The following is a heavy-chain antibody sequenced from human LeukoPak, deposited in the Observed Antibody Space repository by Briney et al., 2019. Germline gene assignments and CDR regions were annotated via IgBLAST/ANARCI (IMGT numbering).Heavy chain of an antibody. V-gene: IGHV4-39*01. CDR2: IYYSGST. D-gene: IGHD3-3*01. J-gene: IGHJ5*02. CDR3: ARHLTIFGATTWFDP. Sequence: SETLSLTCTVSGGSISSSSYYWGWIRQPPGTGLEWIGSIYYSGSTYYNPSLKSRVTISVDTSKNQFSLKLSSVTAADTAVYYCARHLTIFGATTWFDPWAREPWSPSPQ. CDR1: GGSISSSSYY.